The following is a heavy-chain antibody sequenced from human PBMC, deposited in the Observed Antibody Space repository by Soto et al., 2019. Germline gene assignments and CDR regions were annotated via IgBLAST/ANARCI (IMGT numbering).Heavy chain of an antibody. CDR3: AREGNSDATGYAKFDS. V-gene: IGHV4-59*01. CDR1: GGSMTGSY. Sequence: PSETLSLTCSVSGGSMTGSYWNWIRQPPGKTLEWIGYVYYSGSTSYNRSLMSRVTISVDTSKNQFSLNLRSVTSADTALYYCAREGNSDATGYAKFDSWGQGILVTVSS. CDR2: VYYSGST. J-gene: IGHJ4*02. D-gene: IGHD2-2*01.